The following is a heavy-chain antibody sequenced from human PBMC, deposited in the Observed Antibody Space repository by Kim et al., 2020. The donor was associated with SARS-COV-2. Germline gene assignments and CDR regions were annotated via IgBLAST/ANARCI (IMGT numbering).Heavy chain of an antibody. J-gene: IGHJ6*02. CDR2: ISSSSSYI. D-gene: IGHD4-17*01. CDR3: ARDFYGDDTYYYYGMDV. CDR1: GFTFSSYS. Sequence: GGSLRLSCAASGFTFSSYSMNWVRQAPGKGLEWVSSISSSSSYIYYADSVKGRFTISRDNAKNSLYLQMNSLRAEDTAVYYCARDFYGDDTYYYYGMDVWGQGTTVTVSS. V-gene: IGHV3-21*01.